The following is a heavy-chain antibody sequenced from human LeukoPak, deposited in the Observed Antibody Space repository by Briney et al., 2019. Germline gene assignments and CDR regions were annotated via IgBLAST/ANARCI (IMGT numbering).Heavy chain of an antibody. D-gene: IGHD3-10*01. J-gene: IGHJ4*02. CDR3: ARVRPRIDGSGTSYLRLYYFDY. CDR2: INPNSGDT. Sequence: GASVKVSCKASGYTFTGYDMYWVRQAPGQGLEWMGWINPNSGDTNYAQRFQGRVTMTRDTSISTAYMDLSRMTSDDTAVYYCARVRPRIDGSGTSYLRLYYFDYWGQGTLVTVSS. V-gene: IGHV1-2*02. CDR1: GYTFTGYD.